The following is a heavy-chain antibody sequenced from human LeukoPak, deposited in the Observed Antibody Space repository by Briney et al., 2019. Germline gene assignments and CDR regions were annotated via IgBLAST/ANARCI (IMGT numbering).Heavy chain of an antibody. Sequence: GGSLRLSCPASGFTFSDYSMSWVRQAPGKGLEWVSSISSSSDYIYYPDSVKGRFTISRDNARNSLYLQMNSLRAEDTAVYYCARSRSVSNYKGMDVWGQGTTVTVSS. CDR3: ARSRSVSNYKGMDV. V-gene: IGHV3-21*01. D-gene: IGHD5/OR15-5a*01. CDR2: ISSSSDYI. CDR1: GFTFSDYS. J-gene: IGHJ6*02.